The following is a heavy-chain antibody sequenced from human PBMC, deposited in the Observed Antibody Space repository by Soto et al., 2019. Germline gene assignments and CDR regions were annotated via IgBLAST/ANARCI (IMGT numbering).Heavy chain of an antibody. CDR3: TKQLPSKKNQRRWADAFHI. V-gene: IGHV3-23*01. J-gene: IGHJ3*02. Sequence: EVRLLESGGGLVQPGGSLRLSCVASGFTFSNYAMSWVRQAPGKGLEWVSVVTGRSSSTYYADSVEGRFIISRDNSRNTVFLQMNSLGAEDTAVYYCTKQLPSKKNQRRWADAFHIWGQGTILTVSS. CDR1: GFTFSNYA. CDR2: VTGRSSST. D-gene: IGHD2-2*01.